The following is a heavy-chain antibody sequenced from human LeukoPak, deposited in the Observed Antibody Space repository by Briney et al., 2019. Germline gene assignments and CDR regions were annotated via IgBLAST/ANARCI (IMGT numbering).Heavy chain of an antibody. D-gene: IGHD3-3*01. CDR3: ARAIPTYDFWSGYYTGPDYYGMDV. Sequence: SETLSLTCTVSGGSISSYYWSWIRQSPGKGLEWIGYIHYSGSTNYNPSLKSRVTILVDTSKNQFSLKLRSVTAADTAVYYCARAIPTYDFWSGYYTGPDYYGMDVWGQGTTVTVSS. V-gene: IGHV4-59*01. CDR1: GGSISSYY. CDR2: IHYSGST. J-gene: IGHJ6*02.